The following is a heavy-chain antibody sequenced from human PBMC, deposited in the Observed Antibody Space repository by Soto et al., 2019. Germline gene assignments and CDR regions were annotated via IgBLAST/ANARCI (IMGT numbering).Heavy chain of an antibody. CDR3: EKDGLFNWGSRGAYFEY. Sequence: GALRLSCAASGFTFSDYAMSWVRQAPEKGLEWVSGISGSGTGTYNAESVKGRFTISRDNSKNTMYLQMNSLRAEDTAVYYCEKDGLFNWGSRGAYFEYWGKGTLVTVSA. D-gene: IGHD7-27*01. J-gene: IGHJ4*02. CDR2: ISGSGTGT. V-gene: IGHV3-23*01. CDR1: GFTFSDYA.